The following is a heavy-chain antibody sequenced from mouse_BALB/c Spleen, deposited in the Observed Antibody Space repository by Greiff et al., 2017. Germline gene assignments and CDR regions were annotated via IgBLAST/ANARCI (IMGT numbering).Heavy chain of an antibody. CDR1: GYTFTDYA. Sequence: VQLQQSGPELVRPGVSVKISCKGSGYTFTDYAMHWVKQSHAKSLEWIGVISTYYGNTNYNQKFKGKATMTVDKSSSTAYMELARLTSEDSAIYYCARGNYYEGFAYWGQGTLVTVSA. D-gene: IGHD2-4*01. CDR2: ISTYYGNT. J-gene: IGHJ3*01. CDR3: ARGNYYEGFAY. V-gene: IGHV1-67*01.